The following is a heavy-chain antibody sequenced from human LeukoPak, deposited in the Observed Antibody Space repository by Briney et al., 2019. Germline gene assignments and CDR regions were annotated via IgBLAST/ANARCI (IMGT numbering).Heavy chain of an antibody. J-gene: IGHJ4*02. V-gene: IGHV3-23*01. Sequence: GGSLRLSCAASGFTFSSYAMSWVRQAPGKGLEWVSGISGSGDNTYYADSVKGRFTISRDNSKNTLYVQVNSLGTEGTATYYCAKGSYYDSGGSFYFDYWGQGTLVTVSS. CDR2: ISGSGDNT. CDR3: AKGSYYDSGGSFYFDY. CDR1: GFTFSSYA. D-gene: IGHD3-22*01.